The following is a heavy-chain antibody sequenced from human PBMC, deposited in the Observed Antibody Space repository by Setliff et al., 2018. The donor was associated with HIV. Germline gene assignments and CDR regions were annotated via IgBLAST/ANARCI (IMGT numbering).Heavy chain of an antibody. V-gene: IGHV3-21*01. CDR1: GFTFNRFT. J-gene: IGHJ3*02. D-gene: IGHD3-10*01. CDR2: ISSSSSYI. Sequence: GGSLRLSCAASGFTFNRFTMNWVRQAPGKGLEWVSSISSSSSYIYYADSVKGRFTISRDYAKNSLNLQMNSLRAEDTAVYFCARDRVPLDAGDAFDIWGQGTMVTVSS. CDR3: ARDRVPLDAGDAFDI.